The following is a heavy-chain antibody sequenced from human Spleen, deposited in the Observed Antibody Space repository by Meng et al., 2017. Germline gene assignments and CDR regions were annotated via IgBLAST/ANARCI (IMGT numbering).Heavy chain of an antibody. D-gene: IGHD3-22*01. CDR1: GFTFSSYS. CDR3: TRSVDYYDSRGYLHGFDI. V-gene: IGHV3-49*03. CDR2: IRSKAYGGTT. J-gene: IGHJ3*02. Sequence: GESLKISCSASGFTFSSYSMSWFRQAPGKGLEWVGFIRSKAYGGTTEYAASVKGRFTISRDDSKSIAYLQMNSLKSEDTAVYYCTRSVDYYDSRGYLHGFDIWGQGTMVTVSS.